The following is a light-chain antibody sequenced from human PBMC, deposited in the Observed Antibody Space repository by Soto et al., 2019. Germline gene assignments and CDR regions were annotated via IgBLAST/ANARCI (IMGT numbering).Light chain of an antibody. Sequence: DIQMTPAPSFMSASFGGRVHITCLASQSISTYLNWYQQKPGKAPKLLIYDTSSLQSGVPSRFSGGGSETDFTLTISSLQPEDFATYYCQQGNSYPWTFGQGTKVDIK. V-gene: IGKV1-39*01. CDR1: QSISTY. CDR3: QQGNSYPWT. J-gene: IGKJ1*01. CDR2: DTS.